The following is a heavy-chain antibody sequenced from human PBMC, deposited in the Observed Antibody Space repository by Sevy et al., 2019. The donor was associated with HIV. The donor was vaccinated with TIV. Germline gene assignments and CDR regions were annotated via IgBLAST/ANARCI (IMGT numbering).Heavy chain of an antibody. CDR3: AKDQEEWLLPAYYFDY. V-gene: IGHV3-30*18. Sequence: GGSLRLSCAASGFTFSSYGMHWVRQAPGKGLEWVAVISYDGSNKYYADSVKGRLTTSRDNSKNTLYLQMNSLRAEDTAVYYCAKDQEEWLLPAYYFDYWGQGTLVTVSS. J-gene: IGHJ4*02. CDR2: ISYDGSNK. D-gene: IGHD5-12*01. CDR1: GFTFSSYG.